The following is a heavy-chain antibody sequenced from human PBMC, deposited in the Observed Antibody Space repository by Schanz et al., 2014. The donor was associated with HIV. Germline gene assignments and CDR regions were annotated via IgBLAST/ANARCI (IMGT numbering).Heavy chain of an antibody. CDR1: GYSFTGYY. V-gene: IGHV1-69*01. Sequence: QAQLVQSGAEVKKPGASVKASCKASGYSFTGYYIHWVRQAPGQGLEWMGGIIPIFATPNYAQKFQGRVTITADESTSTAYMELSSLRSDDTAMYYCARGLKDSSSSEAFHIWGQGTMVTVSS. CDR3: ARGLKDSSSSEAFHI. D-gene: IGHD6-6*01. CDR2: IIPIFATP. J-gene: IGHJ3*02.